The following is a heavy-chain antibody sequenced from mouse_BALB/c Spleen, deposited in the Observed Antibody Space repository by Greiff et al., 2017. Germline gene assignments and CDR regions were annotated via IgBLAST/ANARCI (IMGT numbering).Heavy chain of an antibody. CDR1: CYTFTSYW. J-gene: IGHJ2*01. Sequence: QVQLQQPGAELVKPGASVKLSCKASCYTFTSYWMHWVKQRPGQGLEWIGEINPSNGRTNYNEKFKSKATLTVDKSSSTAYMQLSSLTSEDSAVYYCARSGVDYWGQGTTLTVSS. V-gene: IGHV1S81*02. CDR3: ARSGVDY. D-gene: IGHD3-1*01. CDR2: INPSNGRT.